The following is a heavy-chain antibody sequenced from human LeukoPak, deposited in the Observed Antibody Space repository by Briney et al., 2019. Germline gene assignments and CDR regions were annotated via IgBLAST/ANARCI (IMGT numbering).Heavy chain of an antibody. J-gene: IGHJ4*02. D-gene: IGHD3-9*01. Sequence: PGGSLRLSCAASGFTLSGYAMSWVRQVPGKGLEWVSAISGSAGSTYYADSVKGRFTISRVNSKNTLSLQMNSLRAEDTAVYYCAKGEAVLRYFDWLSHPFDYWGQGTLVTVSS. V-gene: IGHV3-23*01. CDR2: ISGSAGST. CDR3: AKGEAVLRYFDWLSHPFDY. CDR1: GFTLSGYA.